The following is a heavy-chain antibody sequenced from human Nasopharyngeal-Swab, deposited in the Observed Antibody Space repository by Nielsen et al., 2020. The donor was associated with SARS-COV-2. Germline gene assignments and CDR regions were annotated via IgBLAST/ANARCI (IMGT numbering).Heavy chain of an antibody. V-gene: IGHV4-34*01. CDR2: INHSGST. CDR1: GFTFSSYE. D-gene: IGHD6-6*01. J-gene: IGHJ6*02. Sequence: ESLKISCAASGFTFSSYEMNWIRQPPGKGLEWIGEINHSGSTYYSPFLKSRVTISVDTSNNQFSLRLSSVTAADTAVYYCARGSYSASSDGEKYYYHGMDVWGQGTTVTVSS. CDR3: ARGSYSASSDGEKYYYHGMDV.